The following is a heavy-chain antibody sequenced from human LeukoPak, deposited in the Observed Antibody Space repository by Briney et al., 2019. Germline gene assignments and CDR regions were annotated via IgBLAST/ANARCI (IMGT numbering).Heavy chain of an antibody. CDR1: GFTFSSYA. CDR3: ASSADSSSWQYYYYYGMDV. Sequence: GRSLRLSCAASGFTFSSYAMHWVRQAPGKGLEWVAVISYDGSNKYYADSVKGRFTTSRDNSKNTLYLQMNSLRAEDTAVYYCASSADSSSWQYYYYYGMDVWGQGTTVTVSS. V-gene: IGHV3-30-3*01. J-gene: IGHJ6*02. CDR2: ISYDGSNK. D-gene: IGHD6-13*01.